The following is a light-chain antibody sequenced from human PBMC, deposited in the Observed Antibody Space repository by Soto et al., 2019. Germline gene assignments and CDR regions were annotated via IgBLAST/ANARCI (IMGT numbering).Light chain of an antibody. CDR1: SSDFGYYDY. V-gene: IGLV2-14*01. J-gene: IGLJ1*01. CDR3: SSYTSTSGTLYV. CDR2: DVS. Sequence: QSALTQPASVSGSPGQSITISCTGTSSDFGYYDYVSWYQHHPGKAPKLMIYDVSNRPSGVSNRFSGSKSGNTASLTISGLQAEDEADYYCSSYTSTSGTLYVFGTGTKLTVL.